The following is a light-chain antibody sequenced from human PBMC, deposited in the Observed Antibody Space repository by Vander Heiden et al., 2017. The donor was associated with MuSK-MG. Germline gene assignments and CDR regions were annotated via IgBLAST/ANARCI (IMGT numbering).Light chain of an antibody. CDR1: QSVSSN. CDR2: GAS. J-gene: IGKJ3*01. Sequence: IVMTQSPATLSVSPGERATLPCRASQSVSSNLAWYQQKPGQAPRLLIYGASTRATGIPARFSGSGSGTEFTLTISSLQSEDFAVYYCQQYNNWPPELTFGPGTKVDIK. CDR3: QQYNNWPPELT. V-gene: IGKV3-15*01.